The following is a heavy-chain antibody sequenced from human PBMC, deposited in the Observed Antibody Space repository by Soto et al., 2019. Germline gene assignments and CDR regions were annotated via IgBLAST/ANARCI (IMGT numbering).Heavy chain of an antibody. Sequence: SETLSLTCAVYGGSFSGYYWSWIRQPPGKGLEWIGEINHSGSTNYNPSLKSRVTISVDTSKNQFSLKLSSVTAADTAVYYCARGPTVTHYYYYYMDVWGKGTTVTVSS. V-gene: IGHV4-34*01. CDR3: ARGPTVTHYYYYYMDV. J-gene: IGHJ6*03. CDR2: INHSGST. D-gene: IGHD4-17*01. CDR1: GGSFSGYY.